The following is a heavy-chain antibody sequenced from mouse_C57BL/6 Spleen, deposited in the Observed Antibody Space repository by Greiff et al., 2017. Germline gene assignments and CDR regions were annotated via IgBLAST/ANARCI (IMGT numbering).Heavy chain of an antibody. CDR1: GFNIKDYY. CDR3: VLYDYDDAMDY. D-gene: IGHD2-4*01. Sequence: VQLKQSGAELVKPGASVKLSCTASGFNIKDYYMHWVKQRTEQGLEWIGRIDPEDGETKYAPKFQCKATITADTSSNTAYLQLSSLTSEDTAVYYCVLYDYDDAMDYWGQGTSVTVSS. J-gene: IGHJ4*01. CDR2: IDPEDGET. V-gene: IGHV14-2*01.